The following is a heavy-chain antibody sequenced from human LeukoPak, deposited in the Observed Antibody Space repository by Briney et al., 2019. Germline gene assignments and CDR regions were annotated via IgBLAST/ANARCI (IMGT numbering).Heavy chain of an antibody. J-gene: IGHJ4*02. CDR3: ATYRQVLLPFES. Sequence: PGRSLRLSCAASGSTFDDYAMHWVRQAPGKGLEWVSGIFPSGGEIHYADSVRGRFTISRDNSKSTLSLQMNSLRAEDTAIYYCATYRQVLLPFESWGQGTLVTVSS. V-gene: IGHV3-9*01. D-gene: IGHD2-8*02. CDR2: IFPSGGEI. CDR1: GSTFDDYA.